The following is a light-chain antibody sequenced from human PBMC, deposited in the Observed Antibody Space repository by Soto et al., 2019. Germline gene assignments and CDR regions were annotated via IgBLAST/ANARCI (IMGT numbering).Light chain of an antibody. Sequence: VLTQSPATLSLSPGDRATLSCRAGQNINNFIAWYQHKPGQAPRLLIYYASNRATGIPGRFSGSGSGTDFTLTITSLESEDFAVYYCQHRGRFGQGTKMDIK. V-gene: IGKV3-11*01. J-gene: IGKJ1*01. CDR3: QHRGR. CDR2: YAS. CDR1: QNINNF.